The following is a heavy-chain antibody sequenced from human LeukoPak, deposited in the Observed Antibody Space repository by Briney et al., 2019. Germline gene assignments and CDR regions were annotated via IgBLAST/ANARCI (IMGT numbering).Heavy chain of an antibody. Sequence: ESGPALVKPTQTLTLTCTFSGFSLSTSGMCVSWIRQPPGKALEWLALIDWDDDKYYSTSLKTRLTISKDTSKNQVVLTMTNMDPVDTAAYYCARTKMTTQTYYFDYWGQGTLVTVSS. CDR2: IDWDDDK. J-gene: IGHJ4*02. D-gene: IGHD5-24*01. CDR3: ARTKMTTQTYYFDY. CDR1: GFSLSTSGMC. V-gene: IGHV2-70*01.